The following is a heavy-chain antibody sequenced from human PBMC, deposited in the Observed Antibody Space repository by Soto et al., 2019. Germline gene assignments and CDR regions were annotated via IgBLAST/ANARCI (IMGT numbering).Heavy chain of an antibody. CDR2: IIPIFGTA. D-gene: IGHD2-8*01. V-gene: IGHV1-69*06. CDR3: ARATGYCTNGVCYSYYYYGMDV. Sequence: QVQLVQSGAEVKKPGSSVKVSCKASGGTFSSYAISWVRQAPGQGLEWMGGIIPIFGTANYAQKFQGRVTNTADKSTSTAYMELSSLRSEDTAVYYCARATGYCTNGVCYSYYYYGMDVWGQGTTVTVSS. J-gene: IGHJ6*02. CDR1: GGTFSSYA.